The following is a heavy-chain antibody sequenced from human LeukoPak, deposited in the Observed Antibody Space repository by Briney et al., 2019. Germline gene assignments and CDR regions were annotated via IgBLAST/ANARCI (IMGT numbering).Heavy chain of an antibody. CDR3: ARGDSSSWYYLDY. J-gene: IGHJ4*02. D-gene: IGHD6-13*01. Sequence: SETLSLTCTVSGGSISTYYWSWIRQPPGKRLEWIGYVYHSGSTNYNPSLKSRVTISVDTSKSLFSLKLISVTAADTAVYYCARGDSSSWYYLDYWGQGTLVTVSS. CDR1: GGSISTYY. V-gene: IGHV4-59*08. CDR2: VYHSGST.